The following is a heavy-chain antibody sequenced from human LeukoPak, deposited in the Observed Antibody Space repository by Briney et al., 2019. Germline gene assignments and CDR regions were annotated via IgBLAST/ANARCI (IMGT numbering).Heavy chain of an antibody. V-gene: IGHV3-23*01. CDR1: GFTFSSYA. CDR3: AKDLIAVAGWNWFDP. D-gene: IGHD6-19*01. CDR2: ISGSGGST. Sequence: GGSLRLSCAASGFTFSSYAMSWVRQAPGKGLEWVSGISGSGGSTYYADSVKGWFTISRDNSKNTLYLQMNSLRAEDTAVYYCAKDLIAVAGWNWFDPWGQGTLVTVSS. J-gene: IGHJ5*02.